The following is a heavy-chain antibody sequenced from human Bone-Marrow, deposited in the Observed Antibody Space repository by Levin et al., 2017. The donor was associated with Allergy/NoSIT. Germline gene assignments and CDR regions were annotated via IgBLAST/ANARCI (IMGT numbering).Heavy chain of an antibody. V-gene: IGHV4-31*03. D-gene: IGHD4-17*01. CDR1: GGSIRSGGYY. J-gene: IGHJ5*02. CDR2: IYYSGSTT. Sequence: HSQTLSLPCTVSGGSIRSGGYYWSWIRQHPGKGLEWIGYIYYSGSTTYYNPSLKSRVTISVDTSKNQFSLKLSSVTAADTAVYYCARDRGQRNDYSDPWNWFDPWGQGTLVTVSS. CDR3: ARDRGQRNDYSDPWNWFDP.